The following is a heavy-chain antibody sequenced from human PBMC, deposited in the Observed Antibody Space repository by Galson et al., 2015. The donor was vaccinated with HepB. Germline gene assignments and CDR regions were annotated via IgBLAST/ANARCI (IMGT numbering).Heavy chain of an antibody. J-gene: IGHJ4*02. V-gene: IGHV4-39*07. CDR2: IYYSGST. Sequence: TLSLTCTVSGGSISSSSYYWGWIRQPPGKGLEWIGSIYYSGSTYYNPSLKSRVTISVDTSKNQFSLKLSSVTAADTAVYYCARDGSSGAAAGDPFDYWGQGTLVTVSS. CDR1: GGSISSSSYY. CDR3: ARDGSSGAAAGDPFDY. D-gene: IGHD6-13*01.